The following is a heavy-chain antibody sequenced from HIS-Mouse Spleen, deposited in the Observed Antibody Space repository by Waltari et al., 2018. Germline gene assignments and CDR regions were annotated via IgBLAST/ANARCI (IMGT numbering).Heavy chain of an antibody. CDR3: AREIPYSSSWYDWYFDL. CDR1: AGSIRSSSYY. D-gene: IGHD6-13*01. V-gene: IGHV4-39*07. Sequence: QLQLQESGPGLVKPSETLSLTCTVSAGSIRSSSYYWGWIRQPPGTGLEWIGSIYYSGSTYYNPSLKSRVTISVDTSKNQFSLKLSSVTAADTAVYYCAREIPYSSSWYDWYFDLWGRGTLVTVSS. J-gene: IGHJ2*01. CDR2: IYYSGST.